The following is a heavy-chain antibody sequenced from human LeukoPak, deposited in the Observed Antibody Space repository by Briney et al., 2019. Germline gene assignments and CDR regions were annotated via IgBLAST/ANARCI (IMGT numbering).Heavy chain of an antibody. CDR1: GFTFSSFW. V-gene: IGHV3-74*01. J-gene: IGHJ4*02. CDR3: AHSWLPTGD. D-gene: IGHD6-19*01. Sequence: GGSLILSCGASGFTFSSFWMHWVRQAPGKGLVWVSLINPDGRTTNYADSVKGRFTVSRDNAKNTLYLQMNSLRAEDTAVYYCAHSWLPTGDWGQGTLVTVSS. CDR2: INPDGRTT.